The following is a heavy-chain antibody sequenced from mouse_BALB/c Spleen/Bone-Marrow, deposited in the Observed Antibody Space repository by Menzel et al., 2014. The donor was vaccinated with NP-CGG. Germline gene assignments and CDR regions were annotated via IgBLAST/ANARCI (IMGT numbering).Heavy chain of an antibody. Sequence: VQLQQSGAELVRPGTSVQLSCKASGYSFTNYWTDWVKQRPGQGLEWIGMIHPSDSESRLNQKFKDKATLTVDKSSTTAYMQLSSPTSEDSAVYYCARGLGEIWGYWGQGTTLTVSS. J-gene: IGHJ2*01. V-gene: IGHV1-61*01. CDR2: IHPSDSES. CDR3: ARGLGEIWGY. D-gene: IGHD4-1*01. CDR1: GYSFTNYW.